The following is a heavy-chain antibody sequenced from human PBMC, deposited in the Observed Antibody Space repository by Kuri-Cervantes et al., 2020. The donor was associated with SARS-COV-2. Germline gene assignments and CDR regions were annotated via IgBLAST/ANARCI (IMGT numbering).Heavy chain of an antibody. CDR1: GFPFSSYG. Sequence: GGSLRLSCAASGFPFSSYGMHWVRQAPGKGLEWVAFIRYDGSNKYYADSVKGRFTISRDNSKNTLYLQMNSLRAEDTAVYYCAKDAEQWLVPERNWFDPWGQGTLVTVSS. J-gene: IGHJ5*02. V-gene: IGHV3-30*02. D-gene: IGHD6-19*01. CDR2: IRYDGSNK. CDR3: AKDAEQWLVPERNWFDP.